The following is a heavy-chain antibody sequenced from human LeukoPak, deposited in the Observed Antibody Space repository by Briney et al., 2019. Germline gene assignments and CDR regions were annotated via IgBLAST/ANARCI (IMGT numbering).Heavy chain of an antibody. J-gene: IGHJ4*02. CDR1: GXTFSSYW. CDR3: ARDQLYCSGGICYFDY. D-gene: IGHD2-15*01. Sequence: TGGSLRLSCAASGXTFSSYWMHWVRQIPGKGLVWVSRISSDGRSTTSADSVKGRFTISRDNAKNTVYLQMNSLRTEDTAVYYCARDQLYCSGGICYFDYWGQGTLVTVSS. CDR2: ISSDGRST. V-gene: IGHV3-74*03.